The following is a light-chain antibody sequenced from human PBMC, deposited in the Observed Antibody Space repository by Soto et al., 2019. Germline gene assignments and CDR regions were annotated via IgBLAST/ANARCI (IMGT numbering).Light chain of an antibody. CDR3: CSYAGSYTVV. Sequence: QSALTQPRSVSGSPGQSVTISCTGTSSDVGGYNYVSWYQQHPGKAPKLMIYDVSKRPSGVPDRFSGAKSGNTASLTLSGXXXXXXXXYYCCSYAGSYTVVFGGGTKLTVL. V-gene: IGLV2-11*01. CDR1: SSDVGGYNY. J-gene: IGLJ2*01. CDR2: DVS.